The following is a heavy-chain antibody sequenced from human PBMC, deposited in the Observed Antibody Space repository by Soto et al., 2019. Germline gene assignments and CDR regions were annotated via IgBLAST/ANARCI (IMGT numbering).Heavy chain of an antibody. D-gene: IGHD3-3*01. CDR3: ALEWSKPSTIFDC. CDR1: GGTVSSYA. V-gene: IGHV1-69*13. Sequence: GAPVKVSCKASGGTVSSYAISWVRQAPGQGLEWMGGIIPIFGTANYAQKFQGRVTITADESTSTAYMELSSLRSEDTAVYYCALEWSKPSTIFDCWGQGTLVTVSS. J-gene: IGHJ4*02. CDR2: IIPIFGTA.